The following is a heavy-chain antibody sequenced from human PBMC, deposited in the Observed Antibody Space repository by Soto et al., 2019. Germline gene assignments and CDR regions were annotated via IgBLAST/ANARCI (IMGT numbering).Heavy chain of an antibody. Sequence: QVQLQESGPGLVKPSQTLSLTCTVSGGSISSGGYYWSWIRQHPGKGLEWIGYIYYSGSTYYNPSLKSRVTISVDTAKNQFSLKRSSVTAADTAVYYCARGVLGDFWSGYSPCWFDPWGQGTLVTVSS. CDR1: GGSISSGGYY. V-gene: IGHV4-31*03. D-gene: IGHD3-3*01. CDR2: IYYSGST. CDR3: ARGVLGDFWSGYSPCWFDP. J-gene: IGHJ5*02.